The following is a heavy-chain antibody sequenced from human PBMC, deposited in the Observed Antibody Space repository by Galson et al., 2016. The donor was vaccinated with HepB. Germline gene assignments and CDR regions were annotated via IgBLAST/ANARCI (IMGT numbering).Heavy chain of an antibody. D-gene: IGHD2/OR15-2a*01. J-gene: IGHJ4*02. CDR1: GFSLRTSGVG. CDR2: IYWDDDS. CDR3: AHIRLSYFPTGFDC. Sequence: PALVKPTQTLTLTCTFSGFSLRTSGVGVGWIRQPPGKALEWLATIYWDDDSRYSPSLKSRLTIWKDTSKSQVVLTMTNMDPVDTAPYYCAHIRLSYFPTGFDCWGQGTLVTVSS. V-gene: IGHV2-5*02.